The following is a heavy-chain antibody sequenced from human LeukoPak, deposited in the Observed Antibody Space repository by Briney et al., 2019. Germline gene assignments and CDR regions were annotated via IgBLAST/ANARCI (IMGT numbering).Heavy chain of an antibody. CDR2: ISGSGGST. CDR3: ARAGRQCSSTSCYVYYYGMDV. Sequence: GGSLRLSCAASGFTFSSYAMSWVRQAPGKGLEWVSAISGSGGSTNYAASVKGRFTISRDNAKNTLYLQMNSLRAEDTAVYYCARAGRQCSSTSCYVYYYGMDVWGQGTTVTVSS. V-gene: IGHV3-23*01. D-gene: IGHD2-2*01. J-gene: IGHJ6*02. CDR1: GFTFSSYA.